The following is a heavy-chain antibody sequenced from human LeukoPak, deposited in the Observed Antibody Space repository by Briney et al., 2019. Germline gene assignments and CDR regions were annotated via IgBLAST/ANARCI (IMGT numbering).Heavy chain of an antibody. CDR3: ARGRLLLRGMDV. D-gene: IGHD2-15*01. Sequence: SETLSLTCAVYGGSFSGYYWSWIRQPPGKGLEWIGEINHSGSTNYNPSLKSRVTISVDTSKNQFSLKLSSVTAADTAVYYCARGRLLLRGMDVWGKGTTVTVSS. J-gene: IGHJ6*04. CDR2: INHSGST. V-gene: IGHV4-34*01. CDR1: GGSFSGYY.